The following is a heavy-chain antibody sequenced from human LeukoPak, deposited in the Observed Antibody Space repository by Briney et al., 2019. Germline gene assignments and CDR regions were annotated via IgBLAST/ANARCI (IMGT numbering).Heavy chain of an antibody. Sequence: SETLSLTCTVSDGSISSYYRSWIREPPGKGLEYIGYIYDSGSTNYNPSFKSRVTISVDTSKNQFSLNLSSVTAADTAVYYCATTRHAGHFDYWGQGTLVTVSS. CDR2: IYDSGST. CDR1: DGSISSYY. J-gene: IGHJ4*02. CDR3: ATTRHAGHFDY. V-gene: IGHV4-59*01.